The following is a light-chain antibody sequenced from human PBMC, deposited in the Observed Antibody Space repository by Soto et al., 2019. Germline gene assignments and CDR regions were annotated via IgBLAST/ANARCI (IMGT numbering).Light chain of an antibody. Sequence: QSVLTQPPSASGTPGQRVTISCSGSRSNIGSNAVNWYQQLPGTAPKLLIYSNNQRPSGVPDRFSGSKSGTSASLAISGLQSGDEADYYCAAWDDSLNGYVFGTGTRSPS. V-gene: IGLV1-44*01. CDR3: AAWDDSLNGYV. CDR2: SNN. J-gene: IGLJ1*01. CDR1: RSNIGSNA.